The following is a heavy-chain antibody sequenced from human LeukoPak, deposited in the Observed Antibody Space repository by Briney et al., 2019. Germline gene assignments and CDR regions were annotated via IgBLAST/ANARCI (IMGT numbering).Heavy chain of an antibody. V-gene: IGHV3-30-3*01. CDR2: ISYDGGNK. D-gene: IGHD1-26*01. J-gene: IGHJ4*02. Sequence: GGSLRLSCAASGFTFSSYAMHRVRQAPGKGLAWVAAISYDGGNKYYADSVKDRFTISRDNSKNTLYLQMNSLRAEDTAVYYCARDLAGATSHWGQGTLVTVSS. CDR3: ARDLAGATSH. CDR1: GFTFSSYA.